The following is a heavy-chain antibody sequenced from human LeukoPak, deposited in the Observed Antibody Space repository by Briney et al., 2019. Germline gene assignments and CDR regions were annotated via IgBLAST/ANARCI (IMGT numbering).Heavy chain of an antibody. V-gene: IGHV3-48*04. CDR3: ARVGTSGWTSDY. J-gene: IGHJ4*02. CDR2: ISSSRTI. D-gene: IGHD6-19*01. CDR1: GFTFSSYG. Sequence: PGGSLRLSCAASGFTFSSYGINWVRQAPGKGLEWLSYISSSRTISYADSLKGRFTVSRDNAKNSLDLQMNSLRGEDTAVYYCARVGTSGWTSDYWGQGTLVTVSS.